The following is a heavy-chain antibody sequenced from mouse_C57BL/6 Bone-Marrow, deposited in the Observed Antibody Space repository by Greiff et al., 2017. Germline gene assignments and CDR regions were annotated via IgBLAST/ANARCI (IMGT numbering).Heavy chain of an antibody. V-gene: IGHV1-76*01. CDR1: GYTFTDYY. J-gene: IGHJ2*01. CDR2: IYPGSGNT. Sequence: QVQLQQSGAELVRPGASVKLSCKASGYTFTDYYINWVKQRPGQGLEWIARIYPGSGNTYYNEKFKGKATLTAEKSSSTAYMQLSSLTSEDSAVYFCARAVITTVVAPYYFDYWGQGTTLTVSS. CDR3: ARAVITTVVAPYYFDY. D-gene: IGHD1-1*01.